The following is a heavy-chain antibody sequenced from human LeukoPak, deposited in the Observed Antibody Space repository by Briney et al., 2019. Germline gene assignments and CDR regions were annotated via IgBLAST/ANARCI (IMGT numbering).Heavy chain of an antibody. CDR2: IWYDGTNN. CDR3: ARSGRYSGRYYLDN. Sequence: GGSLRLSCAASGFTFSSFGMYWVRQAPGKGLDWVAVIWYDGTNNYYEDSVKGRFTISRDNSKNTLFLQMNNLRAEDTAVYYCARSGRYSGRYYLDNWGQGTPVIVSS. D-gene: IGHD1-26*01. J-gene: IGHJ4*02. CDR1: GFTFSSFG. V-gene: IGHV3-33*01.